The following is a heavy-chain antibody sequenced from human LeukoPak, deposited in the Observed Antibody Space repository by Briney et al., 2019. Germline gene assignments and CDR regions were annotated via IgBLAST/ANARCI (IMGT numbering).Heavy chain of an antibody. CDR3: AKASAIDY. CDR2: IRYDASNK. CDR1: GFTFSGYD. Sequence: GGSLRLSCAASGFTFSGYDMHWVRQAPGKGLEWVAFIRYDASNKYYTDSVKGRFTISRDSSKNTLYLQMNSLRPEDTAVYYCAKASAIDYWGQGTLVTVSS. J-gene: IGHJ4*02. V-gene: IGHV3-30*02.